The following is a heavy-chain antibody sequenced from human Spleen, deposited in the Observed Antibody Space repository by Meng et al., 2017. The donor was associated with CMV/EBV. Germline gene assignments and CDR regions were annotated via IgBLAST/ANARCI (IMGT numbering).Heavy chain of an antibody. CDR3: ASLDSSSSFQPLDY. CDR2: ISSSSSYM. CDR1: GLTFSSYS. Sequence: ASGLTFSSYSMDWVRRAPGKGLGWVTSISSSSSYMCYADSVKSRFTISRDNAKNSLYLKMNSLRAEDTAVYYCASLDSSSSFQPLDYWGQGTLVTVSS. D-gene: IGHD6-6*01. V-gene: IGHV3-21*01. J-gene: IGHJ4*02.